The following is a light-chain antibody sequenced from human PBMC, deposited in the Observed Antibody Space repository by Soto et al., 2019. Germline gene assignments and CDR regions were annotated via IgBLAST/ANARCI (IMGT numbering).Light chain of an antibody. CDR1: TSNIGTNY. CDR2: TNN. J-gene: IGLJ1*01. Sequence: QSVLTQPPSASGTPGQRVTIYCSGSTSNIGTNYVYWYQQLPGTAPKLLIHTNNQRPSGVPDRLSGSKSGTSASLAITGLRSEDEADYWCVAWDDSLSGYVFGTGTKVTVL. CDR3: VAWDDSLSGYV. V-gene: IGLV1-47*02.